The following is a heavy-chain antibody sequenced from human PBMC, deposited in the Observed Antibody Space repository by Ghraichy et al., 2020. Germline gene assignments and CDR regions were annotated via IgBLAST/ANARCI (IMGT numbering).Heavy chain of an antibody. Sequence: GGSLRLSCAASGFTFSSYDMHWVRQVTGKGLEWVAMIGTAGDTYHADSVKGRFTISRDNAKDSLYLQMNSLRAGDTAVYYCIRDPSGWGMDVWGKGTTVTVSS. CDR1: GFTFSSYD. D-gene: IGHD6-19*01. J-gene: IGHJ6*04. V-gene: IGHV3-13*01. CDR2: IGTAGDT. CDR3: IRDPSGWGMDV.